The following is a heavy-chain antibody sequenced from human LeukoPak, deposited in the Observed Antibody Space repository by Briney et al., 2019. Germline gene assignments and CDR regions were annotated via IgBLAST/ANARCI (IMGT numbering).Heavy chain of an antibody. Sequence: GESLKISCKGSGYSFTSYWIGWVRQMPGKGLGWMGIIYPGDSDTRYSPSFQGQVTISADKSISTAYLQWSSLKASDTAMYYCARLGITGTVYNWFDPWGQGTLVTVSS. CDR1: GYSFTSYW. J-gene: IGHJ5*02. V-gene: IGHV5-51*01. CDR3: ARLGITGTVYNWFDP. CDR2: IYPGDSDT. D-gene: IGHD1-7*01.